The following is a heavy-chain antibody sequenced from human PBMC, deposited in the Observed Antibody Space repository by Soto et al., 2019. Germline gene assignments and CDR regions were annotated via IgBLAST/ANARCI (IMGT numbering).Heavy chain of an antibody. J-gene: IGHJ6*02. CDR1: GDSITSYY. CDR2: IYYSGST. D-gene: IGHD6-13*01. V-gene: IGHV4-59*08. CDR3: ARHSSRYGMDV. Sequence: PWETLSLTCTVSGDSITSYYWSWIRQPPGKGLEWVGYIYYSGSTTYHPSLRSRVTISVDTSKNQCSLKLSSVTAADTAVYYCARHSSRYGMDVWGQGTTVTVSS.